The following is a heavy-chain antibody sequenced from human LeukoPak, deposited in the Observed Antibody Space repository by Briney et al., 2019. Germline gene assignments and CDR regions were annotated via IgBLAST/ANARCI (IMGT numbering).Heavy chain of an antibody. CDR2: INPNSGGT. V-gene: IGHV1-2*02. D-gene: IGHD3-10*01. CDR1: GYTFTGYY. CDR3: AREPTYYYYGSGSYYTSPSYYYYYYMDV. Sequence: ASVKVSCTASGYTFTGYYMHWVRQAPGQGLEWMGWINPNSGGTNYAQKFQGRVTMTRDTSISTAYMELSRLRSDDTAVYYCAREPTYYYYGSGSYYTSPSYYYYYYMDVWGKGTTVTISS. J-gene: IGHJ6*03.